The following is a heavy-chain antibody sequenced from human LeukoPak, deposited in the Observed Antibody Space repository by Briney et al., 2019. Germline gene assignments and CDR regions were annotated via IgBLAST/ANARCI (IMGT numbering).Heavy chain of an antibody. J-gene: IGHJ4*02. Sequence: GGSLRLSCAASGFTFSSYAMSRDRPAPGKGREGFSSIRSSSSYIYYADSVKGRFTISRDSAKNSLYLQMNSLRAEDTAVYYCARGVGSSSPYYFDYWGQGTLVTVSS. D-gene: IGHD6-13*01. V-gene: IGHV3-21*01. CDR1: GFTFSSYA. CDR3: ARGVGSSSPYYFDY. CDR2: IRSSSSYI.